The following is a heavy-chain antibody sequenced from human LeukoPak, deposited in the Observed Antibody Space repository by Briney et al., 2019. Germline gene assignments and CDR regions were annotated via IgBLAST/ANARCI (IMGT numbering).Heavy chain of an antibody. J-gene: IGHJ4*02. Sequence: PGRSLRLSCAASGFTFSNFGMHWVRQAPGKGLEWVAVISYDGRNKHYGDSVKGRFTISRDNSKNTLYLQMNSLRAEDTAVYYCARGPSGYHNNGGQGTLVTVSS. CDR1: GFTFSNFG. D-gene: IGHD5-12*01. CDR2: ISYDGRNK. V-gene: IGHV3-30*03. CDR3: ARGPSGYHNN.